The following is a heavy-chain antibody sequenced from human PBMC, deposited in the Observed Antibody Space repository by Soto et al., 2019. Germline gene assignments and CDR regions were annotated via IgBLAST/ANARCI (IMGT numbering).Heavy chain of an antibody. Sequence: ASVKVSCKASGYTFTSYYMHWVRQAPGQGLEWMGIINPSGGSTSYAQKFQGRVTMTRDTSTNTVYMELSSLRSEDTAVYYCARVRAVVPAASYYFDYWGQGTLVTVSS. J-gene: IGHJ4*02. D-gene: IGHD2-2*01. V-gene: IGHV1-46*01. CDR1: GYTFTSYY. CDR3: ARVRAVVPAASYYFDY. CDR2: INPSGGST.